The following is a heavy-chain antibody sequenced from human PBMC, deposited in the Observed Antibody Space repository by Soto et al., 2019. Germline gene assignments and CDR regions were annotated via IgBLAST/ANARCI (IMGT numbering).Heavy chain of an antibody. Sequence: QVQLVESGGDGVQPGTSLRLSCAASGFPFSRHAMHWVRQAPGKGLEWVAGISYDGSNKLYGDSTRGRFAISRDDVSKTLYLHLNSLRAEDTAVYFCARVGLEKRYIYYGMDVWGQGTTVTVSS. D-gene: IGHD1-1*01. CDR2: ISYDGSNK. J-gene: IGHJ6*02. CDR3: ARVGLEKRYIYYGMDV. V-gene: IGHV3-30*09. CDR1: GFPFSRHA.